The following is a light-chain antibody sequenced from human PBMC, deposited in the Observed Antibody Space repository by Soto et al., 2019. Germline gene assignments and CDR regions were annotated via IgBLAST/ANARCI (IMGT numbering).Light chain of an antibody. CDR2: GAS. CDR1: QSVSSD. CDR3: QQYNNWPRT. V-gene: IGKV3-15*01. Sequence: EIVMTHSPATLSVSPGERATLSCRASQSVSSDLAWYHQKPGQAPRLLIYGASTRATGIPARFSGSGSGTEFTLTINSLQSEDFAVYYCQQYNNWPRTFGQGTKVDSK. J-gene: IGKJ1*01.